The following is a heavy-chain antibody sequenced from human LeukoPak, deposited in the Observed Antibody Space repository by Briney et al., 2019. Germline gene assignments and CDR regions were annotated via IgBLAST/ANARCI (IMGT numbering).Heavy chain of an antibody. CDR3: VTDQTGRHPYFFDY. V-gene: IGHV3-7*01. D-gene: IGHD3-10*01. CDR2: IREDGTEK. Sequence: GGSLRLSCTASGFTFSGAWMTWVRQAPGKGLEWVANIREDGTEKNYVDAVKGRFSISRDNAKTSLYLQMHSLSVADTGLYYCVTDQTGRHPYFFDYWGQGTLVTVSS. J-gene: IGHJ4*02. CDR1: GFTFSGAW.